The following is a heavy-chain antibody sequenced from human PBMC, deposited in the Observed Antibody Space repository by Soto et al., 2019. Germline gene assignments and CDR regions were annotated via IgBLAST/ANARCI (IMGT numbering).Heavy chain of an antibody. CDR2: IIPILGIA. CDR3: ARHRGYFSSPGGGNLMAV. Sequence: SVKVSCKASGGTFSSYTISWVRQAPGQGLEWMGRIIPILGIANYAQKFQGRVTITADKSTSTAYMELSSLRSEDTAVYYCARHRGYFSSPGGGNLMAVGGKGTTVTVPS. J-gene: IGHJ6*04. D-gene: IGHD2-2*01. V-gene: IGHV1-69*02. CDR1: GGTFSSYT.